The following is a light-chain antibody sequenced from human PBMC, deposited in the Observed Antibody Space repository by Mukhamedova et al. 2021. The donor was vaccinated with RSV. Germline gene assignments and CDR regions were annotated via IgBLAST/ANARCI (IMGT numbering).Light chain of an antibody. CDR3: SSYTSSSTLVV. Sequence: VGGYNYVSWYQQHPGKAPKLMIYEVSNRPSGVSNRFSGSKSGNTASLTISWLQAEDEADYYCSSYTSSSTLVVFGGGTKLTVL. CDR1: VGGYNY. V-gene: IGLV2-14*01. J-gene: IGLJ2*01. CDR2: EVS.